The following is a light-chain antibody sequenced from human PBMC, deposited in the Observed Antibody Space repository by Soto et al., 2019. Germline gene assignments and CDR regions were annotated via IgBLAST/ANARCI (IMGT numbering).Light chain of an antibody. CDR2: GAS. V-gene: IGKV3-20*01. Sequence: PVERATLSCRASQSLRSGDLACYQQIPGQAPGLLIYGASSRATGIPDGFSGSGSGTDFNLTVSRLAPEDFAVYYCHQYGTSPRTFGQGTKV. J-gene: IGKJ1*01. CDR1: QSLRSGD. CDR3: HQYGTSPRT.